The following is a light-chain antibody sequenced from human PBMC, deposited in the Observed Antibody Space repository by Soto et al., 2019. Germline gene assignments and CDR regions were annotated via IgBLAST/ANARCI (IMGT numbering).Light chain of an antibody. CDR1: QSLSSSY. CDR2: GAS. V-gene: IGKV3-20*01. CDR3: QQYGRSPST. J-gene: IGKJ4*01. Sequence: EIVLTQSPGTLSLSPGERATLSCRASQSLSSSYLAWYQQRPGQAPRLLIYGASSRATGIPDRFSGSGSGTDFTLTISRLEPEDFAVYHCQQYGRSPSTFGGGTKVDIK.